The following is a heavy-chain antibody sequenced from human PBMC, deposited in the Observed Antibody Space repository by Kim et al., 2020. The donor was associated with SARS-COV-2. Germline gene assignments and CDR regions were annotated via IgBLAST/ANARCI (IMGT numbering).Heavy chain of an antibody. V-gene: IGHV1-3*01. J-gene: IGHJ4*02. Sequence: KYSQTFQGRVTITRDTTASTAYMGLSSLRSEDTAVYYCARPLYSSGWYDYWGQGTLVTVSS. D-gene: IGHD6-19*01. CDR3: ARPLYSSGWYDY.